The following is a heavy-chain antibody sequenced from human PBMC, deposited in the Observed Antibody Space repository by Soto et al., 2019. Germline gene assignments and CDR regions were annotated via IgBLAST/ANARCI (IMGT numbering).Heavy chain of an antibody. J-gene: IGHJ5*02. CDR2: MNTNSVNT. CDR3: ARAIVGATFDP. D-gene: IGHD1-26*01. CDR1: GYTFTSYD. V-gene: IGHV1-8*01. Sequence: GASVQVSCKASGYTFTSYDINWVRQATGQGLEWMGWMNTNSVNTGYAQKFKGRVTMTRNTSISTAYMELSSLRSEDTAVYYCARAIVGATFDPWGQGTLVTVSS.